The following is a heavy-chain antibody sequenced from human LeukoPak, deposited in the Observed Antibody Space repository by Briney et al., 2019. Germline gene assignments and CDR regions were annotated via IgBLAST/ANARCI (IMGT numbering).Heavy chain of an antibody. D-gene: IGHD3-10*01. CDR2: ITSRSTT. Sequence: PGGSLRLSCAASGFTFSSYAMSWVRQAPGKGLEWISYITSRSTTYYADSVRGRFTISRDNAKNSLYLEMNGLRDDDTAVYYCARRISGSYLDYWGKGTLVTVSS. CDR3: ARRISGSYLDY. V-gene: IGHV3-48*02. J-gene: IGHJ4*02. CDR1: GFTFSSYA.